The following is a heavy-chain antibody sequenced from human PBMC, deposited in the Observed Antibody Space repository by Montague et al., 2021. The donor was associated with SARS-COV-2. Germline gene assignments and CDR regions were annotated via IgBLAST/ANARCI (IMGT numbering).Heavy chain of an antibody. V-gene: IGHV4-39*07. CDR1: GGSISSSSYY. Sequence: SETLSLTCTVSGGSISSSSYYWGWVRQPLGKGLEWIGSIYYSGSTYYNPSLKSRGTISVDTSKNQFSLKLSSVTAADTAVYYCAVNSNYYYYYGMDVWGQGTTVTVSS. CDR2: IYYSGST. J-gene: IGHJ6*02. CDR3: AVNSNYYYYYGMDV. D-gene: IGHD4-11*01.